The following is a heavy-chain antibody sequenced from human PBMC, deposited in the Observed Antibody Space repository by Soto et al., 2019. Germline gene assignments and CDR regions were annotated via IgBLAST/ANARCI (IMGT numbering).Heavy chain of an antibody. J-gene: IGHJ4*02. D-gene: IGHD3-9*01. CDR2: IYYSGST. V-gene: IGHV4-59*01. Sequence: QVQLQESGPGLVKPSETLSLTCTVSGGSISSYYWSWIRQPPGKGLEWIGYIYYSGSTNYNPSLKSRVTISVDTSKNQFSLKLSSVTAADTAVYYCARVMHIDILTGYYSPVIGPVFDYWGQGTLVTVSS. CDR1: GGSISSYY. CDR3: ARVMHIDILTGYYSPVIGPVFDY.